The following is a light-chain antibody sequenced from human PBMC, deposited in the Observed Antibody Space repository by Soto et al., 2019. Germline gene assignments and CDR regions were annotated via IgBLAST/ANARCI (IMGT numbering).Light chain of an antibody. V-gene: IGKV3-20*01. CDR1: QSIDNNH. CDR3: QQDYNLPWT. J-gene: IGKJ1*01. CDR2: GTS. Sequence: IVLTQSPGTLSLSPGERVTLSCRASQSIDNNHLAWYQQKPGQAPRLLIHGTSNRAIGIPDRFSGSGSGTDFTLTFSRLEPEDFAVYYCQQDYNLPWTFGHGTKVDNK.